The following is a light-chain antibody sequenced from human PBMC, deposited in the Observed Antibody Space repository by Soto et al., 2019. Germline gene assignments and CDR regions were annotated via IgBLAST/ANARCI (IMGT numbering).Light chain of an antibody. Sequence: DIQMTQSPSTLSASAGDRVASTCRASHSISNVLAWYQQKPGKAPKLLIYKASSLESGVPSRFSGSGSGTEFTLTISSLQPDDFATYYCQHYYNYPWAFGQGTRVEIK. CDR1: HSISNV. J-gene: IGKJ1*01. V-gene: IGKV1-5*03. CDR3: QHYYNYPWA. CDR2: KAS.